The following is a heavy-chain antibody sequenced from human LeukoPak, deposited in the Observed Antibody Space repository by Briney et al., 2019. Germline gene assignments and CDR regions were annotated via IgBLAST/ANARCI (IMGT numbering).Heavy chain of an antibody. D-gene: IGHD1-1*01. CDR3: ARDSGFGHFDY. V-gene: IGHV1-46*01. Sequence: ASVKVSCKASGYTFTSYDINWVRQAPGQGLEWMGIINPGSGSTTYAQKFQGRVTMTRDTSTSTVYMDLISLRSEDTAVYYCARDSGFGHFDYWGQGTLVTVSS. CDR2: INPGSGST. CDR1: GYTFTSYD. J-gene: IGHJ4*02.